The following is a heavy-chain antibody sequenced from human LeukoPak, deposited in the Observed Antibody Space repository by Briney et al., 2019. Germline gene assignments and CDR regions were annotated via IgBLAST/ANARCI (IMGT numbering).Heavy chain of an antibody. CDR1: GYTLTSYD. D-gene: IGHD2-2*01. CDR2: KNPNSGRT. CDR3: ARGPVSTHGMDV. V-gene: IGHV1-8*01. J-gene: IGHJ6*01. Sequence: ASVNVSCKASGYTLTSYDINGVRQATGQGLECIGCKNPNSGRTGFTQKFQGRLTMTTNTSISAAYMELSSLTSEDTAGYDCARGPVSTHGMDVLREAATVGVPS.